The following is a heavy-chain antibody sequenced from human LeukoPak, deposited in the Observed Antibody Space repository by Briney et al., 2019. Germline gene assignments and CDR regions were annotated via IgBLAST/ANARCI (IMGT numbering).Heavy chain of an antibody. Sequence: GGSLRLSCAASGFTFSSYGMHWVRQAPGKGLEWVAFIRYDGSNKYYADSVKGRFTISRDNSKNTLYLQMNSPRAEDTAIYYCAKNGDRGAYCTGGTCYPYFYYYMDVWGKGTTVTI. CDR2: IRYDGSNK. V-gene: IGHV3-30*02. CDR3: AKNGDRGAYCTGGTCYPYFYYYMDV. D-gene: IGHD2-15*01. CDR1: GFTFSSYG. J-gene: IGHJ6*03.